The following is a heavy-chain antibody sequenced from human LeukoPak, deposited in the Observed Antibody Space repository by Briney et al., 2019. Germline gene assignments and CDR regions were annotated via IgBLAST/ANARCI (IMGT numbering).Heavy chain of an antibody. Sequence: PGGSLRLSCAASGFTFSSYEMNWVRQAPGKGLEWVSYISGSGSIIYYADSVKGRFTISRDNAKNSLYLQMNSLRAEDTAVYHCATRTRTTVPFDYWGQGTLVTVSS. CDR1: GFTFSSYE. CDR2: ISGSGSII. V-gene: IGHV3-48*03. CDR3: ATRTRTTVPFDY. D-gene: IGHD4-11*01. J-gene: IGHJ4*02.